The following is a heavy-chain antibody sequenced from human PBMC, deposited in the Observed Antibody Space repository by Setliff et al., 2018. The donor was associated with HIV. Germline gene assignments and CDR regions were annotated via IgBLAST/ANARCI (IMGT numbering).Heavy chain of an antibody. CDR1: GGTFSSYP. CDR3: ASVPLSGWLYFDY. CDR2: IIPIFGTT. J-gene: IGHJ4*02. Sequence: SVKVSCKASGGTFSSYPISWVRQAPGQGLEWMGGIIPIFGTTHYAQKFQGRVTVTADESTSTAYMQLSSLRSDDTAVYYCASVPLSGWLYFDYWGQGTLVTGS. D-gene: IGHD6-19*01. V-gene: IGHV1-69*13.